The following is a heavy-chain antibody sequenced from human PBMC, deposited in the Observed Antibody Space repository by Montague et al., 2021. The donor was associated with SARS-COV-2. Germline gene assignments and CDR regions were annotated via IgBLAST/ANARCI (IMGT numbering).Heavy chain of an antibody. CDR1: GGSISSYY. J-gene: IGHJ6*02. Sequence: SETLSLTCTVSGGSISSYYWRWIRQPPGKGLEWIGNIYYSGSTNYNPSLKSRVTISVDTSKNQFSLKLSCVTAADTAVYYCARGVSYYDSWSGYDYGMDVWGQGTTVTVSS. CDR2: IYYSGST. V-gene: IGHV4-59*01. D-gene: IGHD3-3*01. CDR3: ARGVSYYDSWSGYDYGMDV.